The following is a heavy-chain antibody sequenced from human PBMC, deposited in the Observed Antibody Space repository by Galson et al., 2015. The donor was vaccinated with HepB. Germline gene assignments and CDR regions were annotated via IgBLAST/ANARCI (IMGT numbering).Heavy chain of an antibody. V-gene: IGHV1-24*01. Sequence: SVKVSCKVSEYTLTELSIHWVRQPPGKGLEWMGGFDPGDGETIYAQKFQGRVTMTEDTSTDTAYMELSSLRSEDTAVYYCATDTYDNSDYWVGAFDIWGQGTMVTVSS. CDR1: EYTLTELS. CDR3: ATDTYDNSDYWVGAFDI. D-gene: IGHD3-22*01. CDR2: FDPGDGET. J-gene: IGHJ3*02.